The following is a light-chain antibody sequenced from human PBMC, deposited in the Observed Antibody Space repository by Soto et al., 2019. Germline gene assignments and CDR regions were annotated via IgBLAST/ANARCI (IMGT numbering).Light chain of an antibody. Sequence: EIVLTQSPGTLSLSPGARATLSCRASQSVSNSYLAWYRQKPGQAPRLLIYGASSRSTGIPDRFSGSGSVTDFTLTISRLEPEDFAVYYCQQYCSSPRTVGQGTKVEIK. J-gene: IGKJ1*01. CDR1: QSVSNSY. CDR3: QQYCSSPRT. V-gene: IGKV3-20*01. CDR2: GAS.